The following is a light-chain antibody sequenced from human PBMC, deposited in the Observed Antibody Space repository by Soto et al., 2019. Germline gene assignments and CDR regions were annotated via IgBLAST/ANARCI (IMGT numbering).Light chain of an antibody. J-gene: IGKJ4*01. CDR2: AAY. Sequence: DIQMTQSPSSVSASVGDRVTITCRASQGISSWLAWYQQKPGKAPKLLMYAAYSLQSGGPSRFSGSASGTDFPLTISRLQPEDFATYCFQQANTLPLTFGGGTKVEIK. V-gene: IGKV1-12*01. CDR1: QGISSW. CDR3: QQANTLPLT.